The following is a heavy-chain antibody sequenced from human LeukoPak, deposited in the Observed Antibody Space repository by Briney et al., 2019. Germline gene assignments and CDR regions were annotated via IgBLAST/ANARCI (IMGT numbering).Heavy chain of an antibody. D-gene: IGHD6-13*01. Sequence: SETLSLTCAVYGGSFSGYYWSWIRQPPGKGLEWIGEINHSGSTNYNPSLKSRVTISVDTSKSQFSLKLSSVAAADTAVYYCAGTIAAAGAVGWFDPWGQGTLVTVSS. CDR3: AGTIAAAGAVGWFDP. V-gene: IGHV4-34*01. J-gene: IGHJ5*02. CDR1: GGSFSGYY. CDR2: INHSGST.